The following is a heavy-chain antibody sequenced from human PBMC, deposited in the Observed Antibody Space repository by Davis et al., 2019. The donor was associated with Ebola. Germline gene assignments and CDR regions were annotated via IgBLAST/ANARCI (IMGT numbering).Heavy chain of an antibody. D-gene: IGHD3-3*01. CDR2: IYYSGST. V-gene: IGHV4-59*01. J-gene: IGHJ5*01. Sequence: MPGGSLRLSCTVSGGSISSYYWSWIRQPPGKGLEWIGYIYYSGSTNYNPSLKSRVTISVDTSKNQFSLKLSSVTAADTAVYYCARVNYDFWSGYYTDRWFDPWGQGTTVTVSS. CDR3: ARVNYDFWSGYYTDRWFDP. CDR1: GGSISSYY.